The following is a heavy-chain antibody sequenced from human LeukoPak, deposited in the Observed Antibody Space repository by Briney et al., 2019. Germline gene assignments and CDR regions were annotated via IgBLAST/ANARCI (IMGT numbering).Heavy chain of an antibody. Sequence: SETLSLTCTVSGDSISSYYWSWIRQPAGKGLVWIGRIYTSGSTNYNPSLKSRVTMSVDSSKNQLSLKLSPVTAADTAVYYCARDPGLVAARPGYYYYYMDVWGKGTTVTVSS. V-gene: IGHV4-4*07. CDR2: IYTSGST. D-gene: IGHD6-6*01. CDR1: GDSISSYY. CDR3: ARDPGLVAARPGYYYYYMDV. J-gene: IGHJ6*03.